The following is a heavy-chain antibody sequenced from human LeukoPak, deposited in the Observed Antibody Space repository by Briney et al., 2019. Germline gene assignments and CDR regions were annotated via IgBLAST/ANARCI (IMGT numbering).Heavy chain of an antibody. D-gene: IGHD1-1*01. J-gene: IGHJ4*02. CDR3: VKGTTASDY. CDR2: ISGSGGTT. Sequence: GGSLRLSCAASGFTFSNYAMTWVRQAPGKGLEWVSAISGSGGTTYYADSVKGRFTISRDNSKNTLYLQMNGLRVEDTAVYYCVKGTTASDYWGQGTLVTVSS. V-gene: IGHV3-23*01. CDR1: GFTFSNYA.